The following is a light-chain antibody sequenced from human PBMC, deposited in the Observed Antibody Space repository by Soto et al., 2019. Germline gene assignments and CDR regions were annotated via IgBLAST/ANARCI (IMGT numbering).Light chain of an antibody. Sequence: ILLTQSPATLPLSPGERTTLSCRASQSVSTYLAWYQQRPGQAPRLLIYGASSRASGIPDRFSGSGSGTDFTLTISRLEHEDFAVYYCQQYGSPHPITFGQGTRLEIK. CDR2: GAS. V-gene: IGKV3-20*01. CDR3: QQYGSPHPIT. CDR1: QSVSTY. J-gene: IGKJ5*01.